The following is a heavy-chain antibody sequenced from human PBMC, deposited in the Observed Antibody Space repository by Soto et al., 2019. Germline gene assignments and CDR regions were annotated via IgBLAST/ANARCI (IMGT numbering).Heavy chain of an antibody. J-gene: IGHJ6*02. CDR2: IIPIFGTA. Sequence: QVQLVQSGAEVKKPGSSVKVSCKASGGTFSSYAISWVRQAPGQGLEWMGGIIPIFGTANYAQKFQGRVTITADESTSTAYMELSSLRSEDTAVYYCASLYYDSSGYYYAADYYYGMDVWVQWTTVTVSS. D-gene: IGHD3-22*01. CDR1: GGTFSSYA. CDR3: ASLYYDSSGYYYAADYYYGMDV. V-gene: IGHV1-69*01.